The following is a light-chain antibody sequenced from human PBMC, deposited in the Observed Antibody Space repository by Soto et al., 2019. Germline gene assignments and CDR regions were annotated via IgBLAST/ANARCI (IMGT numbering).Light chain of an antibody. CDR1: QSISSW. J-gene: IGKJ5*01. V-gene: IGKV1-39*01. Sequence: DIQMTQSPSTLSGSVGDRVTITCRASQSISSWLAWYQQKPGKAPKLLIYGASSLQSGVPSRFSGSESGTEFTLTISNLQPEDFATYYCQQSYSTPITFGQGTRLEIK. CDR3: QQSYSTPIT. CDR2: GAS.